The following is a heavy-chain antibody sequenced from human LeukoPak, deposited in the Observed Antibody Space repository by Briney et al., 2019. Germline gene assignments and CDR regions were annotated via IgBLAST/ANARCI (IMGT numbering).Heavy chain of an antibody. CDR1: GFRFSHHA. CDR3: VKDVQRGFDSLDH. CDR2: IWSDGSER. D-gene: IGHD2-21*01. Sequence: PGGSLRLSCATSGFRFSHHAMHWVRQAPGKGLEWVAVIWSDGSERYYADSVKGRFAISRDDSQKMVYLQMNSLRPEDTAVYYCVKDVQRGFDSLDHWGRGTLVAVSS. J-gene: IGHJ4*02. V-gene: IGHV3-33*06.